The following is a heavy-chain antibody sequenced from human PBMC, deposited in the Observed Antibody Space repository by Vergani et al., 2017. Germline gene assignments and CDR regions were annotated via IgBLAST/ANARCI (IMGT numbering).Heavy chain of an antibody. Sequence: EVQLLESGGGLVQPGGSLRLSCAASGFTFSSYAMSWVRQAPGKGLEWVSAISGSGGSTYYADSVKGRFTIARDNSKNTLYLQMNSLRAEDTAVYYCAKAGPKYGSSPWYFDYWGQGTLVTVSS. D-gene: IGHD6-13*01. CDR1: GFTFSSYA. CDR2: ISGSGGST. J-gene: IGHJ4*02. CDR3: AKAGPKYGSSPWYFDY. V-gene: IGHV3-23*01.